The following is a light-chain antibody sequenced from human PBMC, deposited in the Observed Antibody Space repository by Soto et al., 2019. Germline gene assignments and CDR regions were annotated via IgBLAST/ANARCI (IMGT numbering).Light chain of an antibody. V-gene: IGKV3-15*01. J-gene: IGKJ4*01. CDR1: QSVSSN. CDR2: GAS. CDR3: QQYNNWPLT. Sequence: EIVMTQSPASLSVSPGERATLSCRASQSVSSNLAWYQQKPGQAPRLLFYGASTRATGIPARFSGSGSGTGFTLTISSLQSEDFAVYYCQQYNNWPLTFGGGTKVDI.